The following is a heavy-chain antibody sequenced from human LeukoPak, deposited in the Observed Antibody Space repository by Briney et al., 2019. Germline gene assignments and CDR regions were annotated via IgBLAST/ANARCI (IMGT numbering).Heavy chain of an antibody. CDR3: ARGVVPSAINWFDP. Sequence: GGSLRLSCAASGFTFSSYSMNWVRQAPGKGLGWVSSISSSSSYIYYADSVKGRFTISRDNAKNSLYLQMNSLRAEDTAVYYCARGVVPSAINWFDPWGQGTLVTVSS. V-gene: IGHV3-21*01. D-gene: IGHD2-2*02. CDR2: ISSSSSYI. J-gene: IGHJ5*02. CDR1: GFTFSSYS.